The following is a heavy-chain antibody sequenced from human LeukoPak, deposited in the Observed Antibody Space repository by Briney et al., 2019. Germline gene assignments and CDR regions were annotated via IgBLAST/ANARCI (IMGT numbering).Heavy chain of an antibody. CDR3: ASYDFWSGYFFGYFDY. CDR2: IYYSGST. D-gene: IGHD3-3*01. J-gene: IGHJ4*02. V-gene: IGHV4-39*07. CDR1: AGSISSSNYY. Sequence: PSETLSLTCTVSAGSISSSNYYWGWIRQPPGKGLEWIGSIYYSGSTYYNPSLKSRVTISVDTSKNQFSLKLSSVTAADTAVYYCASYDFWSGYFFGYFDYWGQGTLVTVSS.